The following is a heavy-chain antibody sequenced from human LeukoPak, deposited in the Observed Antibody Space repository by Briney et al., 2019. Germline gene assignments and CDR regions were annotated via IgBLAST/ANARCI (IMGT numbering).Heavy chain of an antibody. CDR2: ISAYNGNT. D-gene: IGHD2-15*01. J-gene: IGHJ4*02. CDR1: GYTFTKYG. V-gene: IGHV1-18*01. CDR3: ARRYCSGSSCYSSFDY. Sequence: GASVKVSCKASGYTFTKYGISWVRQAPGQGLGWMGWISAYNGNTKYAQKFQDRVTMSTDTSTSTAYMELRSLRSDDTAVYYCARRYCSGSSCYSSFDYWGQGCLVGVSS.